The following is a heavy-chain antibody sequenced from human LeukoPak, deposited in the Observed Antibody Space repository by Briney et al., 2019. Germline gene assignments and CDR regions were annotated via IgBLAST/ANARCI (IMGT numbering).Heavy chain of an antibody. V-gene: IGHV1-46*01. CDR1: GYTFTGYY. CDR3: ARSQQPSPTPPGF. Sequence: ASVKVPCKASGYTFTGYYVHWVRQAPGQGLEWMGIINPSGGSTSYAQKFQGRVTMTRDMSTSTVYMELSSLRSEDTAVYYCARSQQPSPTPPGFWGQGTLVTVSS. D-gene: IGHD6-13*01. CDR2: INPSGGST. J-gene: IGHJ4*02.